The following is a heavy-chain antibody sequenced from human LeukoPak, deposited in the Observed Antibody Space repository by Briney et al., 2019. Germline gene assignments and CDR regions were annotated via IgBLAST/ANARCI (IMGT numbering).Heavy chain of an antibody. CDR2: INPNSGGT. CDR3: ASLSSGWPGGVDY. Sequence: GASVKVSCKASGYTFTGYYMHWVRQAPGLGLEWMGRINPNSGGTNYAQKFQGRVTMTRDTSISTAYMELSRLRSDDTAVYYCASLSSGWPGGVDYWGQGTLVTVSS. J-gene: IGHJ4*02. CDR1: GYTFTGYY. V-gene: IGHV1-2*06. D-gene: IGHD6-19*01.